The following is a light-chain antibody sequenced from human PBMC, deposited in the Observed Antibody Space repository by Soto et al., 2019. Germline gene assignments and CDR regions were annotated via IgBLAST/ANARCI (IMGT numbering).Light chain of an antibody. CDR3: QQLDRYPFT. V-gene: IGKV1-9*01. Sequence: DIQLPQSQSFLSASVGDRVTMTCRASLGISGYLAWYQQKPGKVPRLLVYSASSLQSGAPSRFSGSGSGTEFTLTISSVQPEDFASYYCQQLDRYPFTFGGGTKVEI. CDR1: LGISGY. CDR2: SAS. J-gene: IGKJ4*01.